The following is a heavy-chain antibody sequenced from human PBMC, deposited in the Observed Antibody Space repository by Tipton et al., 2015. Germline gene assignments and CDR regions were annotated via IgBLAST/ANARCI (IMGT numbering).Heavy chain of an antibody. CDR1: SDSISKYY. CDR3: ARARGRHGGLFDS. CDR2: IYYTGNT. Sequence: TLSLTCSVSSDSISKYYWSWIRQPPGKELEWIGYIYYTGNTNYHASLRSRVTISLDTSKKQFSLMLTSVTAADTAVYYCARARGRHGGLFDSWGQGILVTVSS. J-gene: IGHJ4*02. D-gene: IGHD4-23*01. V-gene: IGHV4-59*07.